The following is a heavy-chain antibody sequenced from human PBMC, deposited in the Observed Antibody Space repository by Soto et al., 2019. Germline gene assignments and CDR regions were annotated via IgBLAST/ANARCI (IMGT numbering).Heavy chain of an antibody. D-gene: IGHD1-26*01. CDR3: ARDGGRHSGGIDY. Sequence: QVQLVQSGAEVKKPGSSVKVSCKASVGTFSSYSINWVRQAPGQGLEWMGEIIPIFGTANYAQKCQGRVTITADESTSTAYMELSSLRSEDTAVYYCARDGGRHSGGIDYWGQGTLVTASS. V-gene: IGHV1-69*01. J-gene: IGHJ4*02. CDR1: VGTFSSYS. CDR2: IIPIFGTA.